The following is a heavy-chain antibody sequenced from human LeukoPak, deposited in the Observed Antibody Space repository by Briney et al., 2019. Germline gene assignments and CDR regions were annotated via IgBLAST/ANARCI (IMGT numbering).Heavy chain of an antibody. D-gene: IGHD3-10*01. CDR3: ARGGASNYYYYYMDV. Sequence: ASVKVSCKASGYTFTSYGISWVRQAPGQGLEWMGWISAYNGNTNYAQKLQGRVTMTTDTSTSTAYMELRSLRSDDTAAYYCARGGASNYYYYYMDVWAKGPRSPSP. J-gene: IGHJ6*03. CDR2: ISAYNGNT. V-gene: IGHV1-18*01. CDR1: GYTFTSYG.